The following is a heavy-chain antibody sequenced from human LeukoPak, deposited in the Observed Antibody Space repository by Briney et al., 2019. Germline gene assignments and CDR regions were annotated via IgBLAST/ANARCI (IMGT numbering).Heavy chain of an antibody. Sequence: PSETLSLTCAIYGGSFSGYYWSWIRQPPGKGLEWIGEINHSGSTNYNPSLKSRVTISVDTSKNQFSLKLSSVTAADTAVYYCARDSGSGGYRDGMDVWGQGTTVTVSS. V-gene: IGHV4-34*01. J-gene: IGHJ6*02. CDR2: INHSGST. CDR3: ARDSGSGGYRDGMDV. D-gene: IGHD6-13*01. CDR1: GGSFSGYY.